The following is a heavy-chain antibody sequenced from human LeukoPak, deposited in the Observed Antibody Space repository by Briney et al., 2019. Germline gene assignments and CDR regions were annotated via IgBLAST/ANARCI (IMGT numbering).Heavy chain of an antibody. J-gene: IGHJ6*04. V-gene: IGHV3-23*01. CDR3: AELGITMIGGV. Sequence: GGSLRLSCTVSGFSLSSYALSWVRRAPGKGLEWVSATSSSDAGKYYADSVKGRFTISRDNSKNTLYLQMNSLRAEDTAVYYCAELGITMIGGVWGKGTTVTISS. D-gene: IGHD3-10*02. CDR1: GFSLSSYA. CDR2: TSSSDAGK.